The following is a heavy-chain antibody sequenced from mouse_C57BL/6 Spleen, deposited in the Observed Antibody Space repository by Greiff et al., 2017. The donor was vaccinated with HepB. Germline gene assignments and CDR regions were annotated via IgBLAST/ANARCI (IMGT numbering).Heavy chain of an antibody. Sequence: EVQRVESGGGLVKPGGSLKLSCAASGFTFSSYTMSWVRQTPEKRLEWVATISGGGGNTYYPDSVKGRFTISRDNAKNTLYLQMSSLRSEDTALYYCAKDSNLAYWGQGTLVTVSA. J-gene: IGHJ3*01. CDR2: ISGGGGNT. V-gene: IGHV5-9*01. CDR1: GFTFSSYT. D-gene: IGHD2-5*01. CDR3: AKDSNLAY.